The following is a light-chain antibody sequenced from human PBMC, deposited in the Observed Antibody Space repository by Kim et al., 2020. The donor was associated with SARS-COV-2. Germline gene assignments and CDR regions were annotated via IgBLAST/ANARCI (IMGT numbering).Light chain of an antibody. CDR1: QSVSSN. Sequence: ERVMTQFPATLSVSPGERVTLSCRASQSVSSNLAWYQQKPGQATRLLMYGASTRATGIPARFGGRGSGTEFTLTISSLQSEDFAVYYCQQYNNWPGTFGQGTKLEI. CDR3: QQYNNWPGT. J-gene: IGKJ2*02. CDR2: GAS. V-gene: IGKV3-15*01.